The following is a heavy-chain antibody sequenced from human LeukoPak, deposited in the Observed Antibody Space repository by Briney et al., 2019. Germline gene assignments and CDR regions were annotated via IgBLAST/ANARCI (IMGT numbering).Heavy chain of an antibody. CDR2: ITSSSSTI. D-gene: IGHD1-26*01. CDR1: GGSISSSS. J-gene: IGHJ4*02. V-gene: IGHV3-48*01. CDR3: ARGTAYYVNDY. Sequence: ETLSLTCTVSGGSISSSSYYWGWIRQPPGKGLEWVSYITSSSSTIQYADSAKGRFTVSRDNAKNSLYLQMNSLRAEDTAVYYCARGTAYYVNDYWGQGALVTVSS.